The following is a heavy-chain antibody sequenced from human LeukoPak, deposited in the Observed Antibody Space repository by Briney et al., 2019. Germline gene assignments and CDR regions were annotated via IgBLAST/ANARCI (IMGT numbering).Heavy chain of an antibody. CDR2: ISGSGGST. CDR1: GFTFSSYA. V-gene: IGHV3-23*01. J-gene: IGHJ4*02. Sequence: PGGSLRLSCAASGFTFSSYAMSWVRQAPGKGLEWVSAISGSGGSTYCADSVKGRFTISRDNSKNTLYLQMNSLRAEYTAVYYCAKYTFGDPNPYWGQGTLVTVSS. D-gene: IGHD4-17*01. CDR3: AKYTFGDPNPY.